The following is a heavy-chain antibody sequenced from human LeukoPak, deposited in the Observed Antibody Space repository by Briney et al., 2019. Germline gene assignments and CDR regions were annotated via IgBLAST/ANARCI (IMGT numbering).Heavy chain of an antibody. V-gene: IGHV4-59*08. D-gene: IGHD6-6*01. CDR2: IYYTGST. J-gene: IGHJ4*02. CDR3: ARYINSGLDY. Sequence: SETLSLTCTVSGGSLSGYYWSWIRQPPRRGLEWIGHIYYTGSTSYNPSLKSRVTISVDTSKNQFSLKLSYVNATDTAVYYCARYINSGLDYWGQGTLVTVSS. CDR1: GGSLSGYY.